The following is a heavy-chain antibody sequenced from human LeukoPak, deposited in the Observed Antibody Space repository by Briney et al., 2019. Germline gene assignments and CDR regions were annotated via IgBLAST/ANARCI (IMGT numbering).Heavy chain of an antibody. CDR2: ISWNSGSI. D-gene: IGHD1-1*01. CDR1: GFTFDDYA. V-gene: IGHV3-9*01. J-gene: IGHJ4*02. CDR3: AKDRYMGGTGYEYYFDY. Sequence: GGSLRLSCAASGFTFDDYAMHWVRQAPGKGLEWVSGISWNSGSIGYADSVKGRFTISRDNAKNSLYLQMNSLRAEDTALYYCAKDRYMGGTGYEYYFDYWGQGTLVTVSS.